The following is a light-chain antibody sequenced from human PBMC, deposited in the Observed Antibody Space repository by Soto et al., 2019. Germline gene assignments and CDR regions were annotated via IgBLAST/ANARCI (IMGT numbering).Light chain of an antibody. V-gene: IGLV2-14*01. CDR2: DVS. J-gene: IGLJ1*01. CDR1: SSDVGGYNY. CDR3: SSYTSGSLLDV. Sequence: QSALTQPASVSGSPGQSITISCTGTSSDVGGYNYVSWYQQHPGKAPKLMIYDVSNRPSGVSHRFSGSKSGNTASLTNSGLQADDDADYYFSSYTSGSLLDVFGTGTKVTVL.